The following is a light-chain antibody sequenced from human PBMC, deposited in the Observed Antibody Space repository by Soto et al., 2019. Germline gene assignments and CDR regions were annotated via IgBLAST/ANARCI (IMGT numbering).Light chain of an antibody. J-gene: IGLJ2*01. CDR1: YSDIGDYNY. V-gene: IGLV2-8*01. Sequence: QSALTQPPSASGSPGQSVTISCAGTYSDIGDYNYVSWYQQHPGKVPKLIIYEVTQRPSGVPDRFSGSKSGYTASLTVSDLQPADETVYYCSSYSGTNPNVIFGGGTQLTVL. CDR2: EVT. CDR3: SSYSGTNPNVI.